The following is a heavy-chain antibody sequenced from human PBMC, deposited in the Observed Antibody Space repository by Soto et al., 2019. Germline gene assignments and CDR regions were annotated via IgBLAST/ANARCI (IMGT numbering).Heavy chain of an antibody. CDR2: ISGSGGST. CDR1: GFTFSSYA. J-gene: IGHJ4*02. CDR3: AKCYDFGSGDHLGDY. D-gene: IGHD3-3*01. Sequence: EVQLLKSGGGLVQPGGSLRLSCAASGFTFSSYAMSWVRQGQGKGLEGVSAISGSGGSTYYADSVKGRFTISRDNSKNKLYLQMNKLRDEDTDVYYCAKCYDFGSGDHLGDYWGQGTLVTVSS. V-gene: IGHV3-23*01.